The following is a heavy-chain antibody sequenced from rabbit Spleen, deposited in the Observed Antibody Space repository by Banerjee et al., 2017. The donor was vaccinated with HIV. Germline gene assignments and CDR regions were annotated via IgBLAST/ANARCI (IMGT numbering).Heavy chain of an antibody. D-gene: IGHD1-1*01. J-gene: IGHJ4*01. V-gene: IGHV1S45*01. Sequence: QEQLEESGGDLVKPEGSLTLTCTASGFSFNINEMCWVRQAPGKRPEWIACINASTGKPVYATWASGRFTISRTSSTTVTLQMTSLTAADTATYFCARDLVAVIGWNFNLWGQGTLVTVS. CDR1: GFSFNINE. CDR2: INASTGKP. CDR3: ARDLVAVIGWNFNL.